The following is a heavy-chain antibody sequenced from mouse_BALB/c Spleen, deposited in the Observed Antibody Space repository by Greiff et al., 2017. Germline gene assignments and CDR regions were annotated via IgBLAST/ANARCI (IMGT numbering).Heavy chain of an antibody. CDR3: ARWGLRREFDY. J-gene: IGHJ2*01. V-gene: IGHV14-3*02. D-gene: IGHD2-4*01. CDR2: IDPANGNT. Sequence: EVKLQESGAELVKPGASVKLSCTASGFNIKDTYMHWVKRRPEQGLEWIGRIDPANGNTKYDPKFQGKATITADTSSNTAYLQLSSLTSEDTAVYYCARWGLRREFDYWGQGTTLTVSS. CDR1: GFNIKDTY.